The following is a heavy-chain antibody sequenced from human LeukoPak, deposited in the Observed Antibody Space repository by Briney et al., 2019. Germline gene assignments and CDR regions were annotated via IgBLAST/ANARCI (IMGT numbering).Heavy chain of an antibody. CDR2: INHSGST. CDR3: ASSGDYDNSGYYYPFDY. Sequence: SETLSLTCAVYGGSLSGYYWSWIRQPPGKGLEWIGEINHSGSTNYNPSLKSRVTISVDTSKNQFSLKLSSVTAADTAVYYCASSGDYDNSGYYYPFDYWGQGTLVTVSS. V-gene: IGHV4-34*01. J-gene: IGHJ4*02. CDR1: GGSLSGYY. D-gene: IGHD3-22*01.